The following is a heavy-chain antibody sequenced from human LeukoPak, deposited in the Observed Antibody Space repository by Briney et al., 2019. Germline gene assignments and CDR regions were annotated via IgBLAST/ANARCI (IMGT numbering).Heavy chain of an antibody. CDR2: IYYSGST. D-gene: IGHD1-26*01. Sequence: PSETLSLTCTVSGGSVRSGSFYWSWIRQPPGKGLEWIGYIYYSGSTTYNPSLKSRLTISVDTSKNQFSLKLSSVTAADTAVYYCARSGGYWFDPWGQGTLVTVSS. V-gene: IGHV4-61*01. CDR1: GGSVRSGSFY. CDR3: ARSGGYWFDP. J-gene: IGHJ5*02.